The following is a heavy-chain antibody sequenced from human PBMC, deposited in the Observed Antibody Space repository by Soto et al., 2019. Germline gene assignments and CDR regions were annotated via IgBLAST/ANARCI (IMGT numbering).Heavy chain of an antibody. CDR2: IIPIFGTA. CDR3: ARGPSVVATYFDY. D-gene: IGHD5-12*01. Sequence: SAVKVSCKASGGTFSSYAISSVRQAPGQGLEWMGGIIPIFGTANYAQKFQGRVTITADESTSTAYMELSSLRYEDTAVYHCARGPSVVATYFDYWGQGTVVSVSS. V-gene: IGHV1-69*13. CDR1: GGTFSSYA. J-gene: IGHJ4*02.